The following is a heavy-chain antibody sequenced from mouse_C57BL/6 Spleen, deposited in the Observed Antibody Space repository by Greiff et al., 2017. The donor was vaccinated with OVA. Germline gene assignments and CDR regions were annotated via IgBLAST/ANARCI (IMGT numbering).Heavy chain of an antibody. V-gene: IGHV1-26*01. CDR3: ARAPPYYYGSSYFDY. D-gene: IGHD1-1*01. CDR2: INPNNGGT. Sequence: VQLQQSGPELVKPGASVKISCKASGYTFTDYYMNWVKQSHGKSLEWIGDINPNNGGTSYNQKFKGKATLTVDKSSSTAYMELRSLTSEDSAVYYCARAPPYYYGSSYFDYWGQGTTLTVSS. CDR1: GYTFTDYY. J-gene: IGHJ2*01.